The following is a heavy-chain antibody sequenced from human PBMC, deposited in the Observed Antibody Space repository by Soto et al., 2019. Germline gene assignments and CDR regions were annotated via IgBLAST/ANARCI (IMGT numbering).Heavy chain of an antibody. D-gene: IGHD2-2*01. V-gene: IGHV4-4*02. J-gene: IGHJ5*02. CDR3: VSTASYRFAP. Sequence: QVQLQESGPGLVNPSGTLSLTCAVSGGSITSNWWSWVRQPPGKGLEWIGEIYHNGRFNYNPPLRRPLPISIATSKTQLSLTLPSVTAAHTAVHYCVSTASYRFAPWCPGTLVTVSS. CDR2: IYHNGRF. CDR1: GGSITSNW.